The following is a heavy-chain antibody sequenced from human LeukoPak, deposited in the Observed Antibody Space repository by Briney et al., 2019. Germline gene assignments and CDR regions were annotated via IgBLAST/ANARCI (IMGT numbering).Heavy chain of an antibody. CDR1: GYTFTDYY. J-gene: IGHJ4*02. Sequence: ASVKVSCKASGYTFTDYYINWIRQAPGQGLEWMGWINPNRGGTSYAQNFQGRVTMTRDTPITAAYMELSRLRSDDTAVYYCARRQIDCSTTSCYVDYWGQGTLVTVSS. V-gene: IGHV1-2*02. D-gene: IGHD2-2*01. CDR3: ARRQIDCSTTSCYVDY. CDR2: INPNRGGT.